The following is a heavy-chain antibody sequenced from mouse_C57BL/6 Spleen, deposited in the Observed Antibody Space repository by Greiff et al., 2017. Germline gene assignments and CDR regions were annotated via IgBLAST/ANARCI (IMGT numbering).Heavy chain of an antibody. Sequence: QVQLKQSGAELVRPGASVTLSCKASGYTFTDYEMHWVKQTPVHGLEWIGAIDPETGGTAYNQKFKGKAILTADKSSSTAYMELRSLTSEDSAVYYCTRCYRPYYGSSHWYFDVWGTGTTVTVSS. V-gene: IGHV1-15*01. CDR2: IDPETGGT. D-gene: IGHD1-1*01. CDR1: GYTFTDYE. CDR3: TRCYRPYYGSSHWYFDV. J-gene: IGHJ1*03.